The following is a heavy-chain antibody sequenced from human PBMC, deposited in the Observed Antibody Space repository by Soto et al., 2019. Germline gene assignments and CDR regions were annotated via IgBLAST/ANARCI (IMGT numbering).Heavy chain of an antibody. D-gene: IGHD3-3*01. J-gene: IGHJ4*02. V-gene: IGHV1-18*01. Sequence: ASVKVSCKASGYTFTSYGISWVRQAPGQGLEWMGWISAYNGNTNYAQKLQGRVTMTTDTSTSTAYMELRSLRSDDTAVYYCARVLRFLEWFSAVDYWSQGTLVTVSS. CDR2: ISAYNGNT. CDR1: GYTFTSYG. CDR3: ARVLRFLEWFSAVDY.